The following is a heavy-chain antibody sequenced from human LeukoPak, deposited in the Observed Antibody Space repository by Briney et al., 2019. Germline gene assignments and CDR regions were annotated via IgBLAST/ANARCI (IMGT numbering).Heavy chain of an antibody. J-gene: IGHJ6*02. CDR2: IYYSGST. Sequence: SETLSLTCTVSGGSISSYYWSWIRQPPGKGLEWIGYIYYSGSTNYNPSLKSRVTISVDTSKNQFSLKLSSVTAADTAVYYCPRADYGDYYYYNGMDVWGQGTTVTVSS. V-gene: IGHV4-59*01. CDR1: GGSISSYY. CDR3: PRADYGDYYYYNGMDV. D-gene: IGHD4-17*01.